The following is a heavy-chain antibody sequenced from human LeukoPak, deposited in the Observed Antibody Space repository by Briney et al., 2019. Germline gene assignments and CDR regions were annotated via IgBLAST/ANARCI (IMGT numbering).Heavy chain of an antibody. CDR1: DGSTSDYY. D-gene: IGHD3-10*02. V-gene: IGHV4-4*07. J-gene: IGHJ4*02. Sequence: SETLSLTCSVSDGSTSDYYWNWIRQPAGQGLEWLGRIYYTGNTAYNPSLESRLSMSLDTAKNQFSLKVTSVTAADTAVYYCARGGTLFTYFDSWGQGALVTVSS. CDR3: ARGGTLFTYFDS. CDR2: IYYTGNT.